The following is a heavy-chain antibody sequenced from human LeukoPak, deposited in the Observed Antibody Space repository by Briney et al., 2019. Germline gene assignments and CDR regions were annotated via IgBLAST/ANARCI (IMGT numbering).Heavy chain of an antibody. D-gene: IGHD1-1*01. J-gene: IGHJ4*02. CDR2: ILYDGSDK. CDR3: VRERDRLTTFDS. Sequence: GGSLRLSCAASGFTFNNYVMHWVRQAPGKGLEWVAGILYDGSDKWFGDSVKGRFSISRDNSKNTLYLQMNSLRVEDMAVYYCVRERDRLTTFDSWGQGALVTVSA. V-gene: IGHV3-30-3*01. CDR1: GFTFNNYV.